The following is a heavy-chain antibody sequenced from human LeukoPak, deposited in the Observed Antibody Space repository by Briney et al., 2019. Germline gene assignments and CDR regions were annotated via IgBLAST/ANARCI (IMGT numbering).Heavy chain of an antibody. CDR2: INHSGST. CDR1: GGSFSGYY. D-gene: IGHD6-19*01. V-gene: IGHV4-34*01. Sequence: SETLSLTCAVYGGSFSGYYWSWIRQPPGKGLEWIGEINHSGSTNYNPSLKSRVTISVDTSKNQFSLKLSSVTAADTAVYYCARGRGGSGRCSDYWGQGTLVTVSS. CDR3: ARGRGGSGRCSDY. J-gene: IGHJ4*02.